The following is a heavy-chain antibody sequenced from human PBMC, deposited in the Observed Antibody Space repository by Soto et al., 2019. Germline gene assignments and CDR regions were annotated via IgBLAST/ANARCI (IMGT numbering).Heavy chain of an antibody. V-gene: IGHV1-69*12. CDR2: IIPIFGTA. CDR1: GGTFSSYA. D-gene: IGHD2-2*01. Sequence: QVQLVQSGAEVKKPGSSVKVSCKASGGTFSSYAISWVRQAPGQGLEWMGGIIPIFGTANYAQKFQGRVTITAAESTSTAYMELSSLRSEDTAVYYCARDGRYCISTSCYGRGTDVWGQGTTVTVSS. CDR3: ARDGRYCISTSCYGRGTDV. J-gene: IGHJ6*02.